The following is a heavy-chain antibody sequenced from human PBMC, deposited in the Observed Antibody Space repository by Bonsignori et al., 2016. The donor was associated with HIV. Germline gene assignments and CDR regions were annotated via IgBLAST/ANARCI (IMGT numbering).Heavy chain of an antibody. CDR3: ARGPGRRWFTFGGVNREDAFDI. D-gene: IGHD3-16*01. V-gene: IGHV1-8*01. CDR2: MNPNSGNT. J-gene: IGHJ3*02. Sequence: WVRQAPGQGLEWMGWMNPNSGNTGYAQKFQGRVTMTRNTSISTAYMELSSLRSEDTAVYYCARGPGRRWFTFGGVNREDAFDIWGQGTMVTVSS.